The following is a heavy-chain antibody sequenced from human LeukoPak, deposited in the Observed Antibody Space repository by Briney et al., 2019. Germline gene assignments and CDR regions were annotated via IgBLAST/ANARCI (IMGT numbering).Heavy chain of an antibody. J-gene: IGHJ4*02. CDR2: ISNNGVNR. D-gene: IGHD6-19*01. Sequence: GGSLRLSCAASGFTFSSYALNWVRQAPRKGLEWVSGISNNGVNRNYADSVKGRFTISKDNSKNTLYLQMNSLRAEDTAVYYCAKGEFGRGWPNWGQGTLVTVSS. CDR3: AKGEFGRGWPN. CDR1: GFTFSSYA. V-gene: IGHV3-23*01.